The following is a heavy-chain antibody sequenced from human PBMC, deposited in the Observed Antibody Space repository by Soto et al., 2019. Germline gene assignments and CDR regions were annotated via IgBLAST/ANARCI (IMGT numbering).Heavy chain of an antibody. V-gene: IGHV3-7*03. Sequence: GGSLRLSCVASGFTFTTYWMSWVRQAPGKELQWVANIRQDGGAQYYVDSVKGRFTISRDNAKNSVYLQMDSLRVEDTAVYYCVRGGHGSGSYLGSSWGQGILVTVSS. CDR3: VRGGHGSGSYLGSS. J-gene: IGHJ5*02. D-gene: IGHD3-10*01. CDR1: GFTFTTYW. CDR2: IRQDGGAQ.